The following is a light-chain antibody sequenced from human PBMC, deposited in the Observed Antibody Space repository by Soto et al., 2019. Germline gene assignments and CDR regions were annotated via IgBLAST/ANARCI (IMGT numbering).Light chain of an antibody. V-gene: IGLV2-23*01. CDR3: CSYASSSSFV. CDR2: EGT. J-gene: IGLJ1*01. CDR1: TSDVGGYNL. Sequence: QSVLTQPASVSGSPGQSITISCSGTTSDVGGYNLVSWYQQHTAKAPKLLVYEGTQRPSGVSSRFSGSKSGNTASLTISGLQAEDEADYYCCSYASSSSFVFGTGPKAPVL.